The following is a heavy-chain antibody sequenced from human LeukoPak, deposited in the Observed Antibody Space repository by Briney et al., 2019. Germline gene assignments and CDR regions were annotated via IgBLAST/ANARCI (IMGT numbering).Heavy chain of an antibody. CDR3: ARGREWELLGAFDI. D-gene: IGHD1-26*01. CDR2: IKQDGSKK. Sequence: PGGSLRLSCAASGFTFSSYAMTWVRQAPGKGLEWVANIKQDGSKKSYVDSVKGRFTISRDNSKNTLYLQMNSLRAEDTAVYYCARGREWELLGAFDIWGQGTMVTVSS. J-gene: IGHJ3*02. V-gene: IGHV3-7*01. CDR1: GFTFSSYA.